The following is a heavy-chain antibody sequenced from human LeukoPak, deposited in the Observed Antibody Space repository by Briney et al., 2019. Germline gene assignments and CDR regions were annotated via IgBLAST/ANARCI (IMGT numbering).Heavy chain of an antibody. J-gene: IGHJ6*02. CDR2: IYYSGST. V-gene: IGHV4-39*01. Sequence: NPSETLSLTCTVSGGSISSSSYYWGWIRQPPGKGLEWIGSIYYSGSTYYNPSLKSRVTISVDTSKKQFSLKLSSVTAADTAVYYCARVFHGSGSFPTYYYYYGMDVWGQGTTVTVSS. D-gene: IGHD3-10*01. CDR1: GGSISSSSYY. CDR3: ARVFHGSGSFPTYYYYYGMDV.